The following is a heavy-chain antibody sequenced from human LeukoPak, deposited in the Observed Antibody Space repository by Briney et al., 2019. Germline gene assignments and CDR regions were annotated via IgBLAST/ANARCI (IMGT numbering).Heavy chain of an antibody. J-gene: IGHJ6*02. CDR2: IIPIFGTA. D-gene: IGHD4/OR15-4a*01. V-gene: IGHV1-69*05. Sequence: SVKVSCKASGGTFSSYAISWVRQAPGQGLEWMGGIIPIFGTANYAQKFQGRVTITTDESTSTAYMELSSLRSEDTAVYYCARGLATGAEDYYYGMDVWGQGTTVTVSS. CDR1: GGTFSSYA. CDR3: ARGLATGAEDYYYGMDV.